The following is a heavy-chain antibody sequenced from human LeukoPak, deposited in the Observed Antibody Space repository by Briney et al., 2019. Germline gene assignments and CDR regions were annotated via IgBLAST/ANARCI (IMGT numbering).Heavy chain of an antibody. CDR1: GFTFSSYA. CDR3: APQRGFRLLDRYFES. V-gene: IGHV3-30*04. CDR2: ISYDGSNK. J-gene: IGHJ4*02. D-gene: IGHD5-18*01. Sequence: GGSLRLSCAASGFTFSSYAMHWVRQPPGKGLEWVAVISYDGSNKYYADSVKGRFTISRDNAKNSLYLQMNSLRAEDTAVYYCAPQRGFRLLDRYFESWGQGTLVTVSS.